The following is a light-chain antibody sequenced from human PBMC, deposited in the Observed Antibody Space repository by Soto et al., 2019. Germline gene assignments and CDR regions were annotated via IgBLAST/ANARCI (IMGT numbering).Light chain of an antibody. Sequence: DIQMTQSPSTLSASVGDRVTITCRASQSIKSWLAWYQQKPGKAPKLLIYEASSLESGVPSRFGGSGSGTEFTLTISSLQPDDFATYYCQQYNTYSWTFGQGTKVDTK. CDR3: QQYNTYSWT. CDR1: QSIKSW. V-gene: IGKV1-5*03. CDR2: EAS. J-gene: IGKJ1*01.